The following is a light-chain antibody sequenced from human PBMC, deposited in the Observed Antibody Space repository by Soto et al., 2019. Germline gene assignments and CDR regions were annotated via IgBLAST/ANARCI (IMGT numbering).Light chain of an antibody. Sequence: PGERVSLSCRASQSAGTSLAWYQQKPGQAPRLLFYGASTRATGIPARFSGSGSGTEFTLTISTLQSEDVAVYYCQQHNDWPLTFGGGTKVEI. CDR3: QQHNDWPLT. V-gene: IGKV3D-15*01. CDR1: QSAGTS. CDR2: GAS. J-gene: IGKJ4*01.